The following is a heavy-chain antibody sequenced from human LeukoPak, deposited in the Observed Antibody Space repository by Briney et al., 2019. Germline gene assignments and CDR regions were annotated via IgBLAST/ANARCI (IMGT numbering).Heavy chain of an antibody. CDR2: ISYDGRNT. J-gene: IGHJ4*02. CDR3: ARNSVTTGYYFDY. D-gene: IGHD4-17*01. V-gene: IGHV3-30*04. CDR1: GFTFGSYS. Sequence: GGSLRLSCAASGFTFGSYSMHWVRQAPGKGLEWVAVISYDGRNTYYAKSVKGRLTISRDDSKNTLYLQMNSLRADDTAVYYCARNSVTTGYYFDYWGQGTLVTVSS.